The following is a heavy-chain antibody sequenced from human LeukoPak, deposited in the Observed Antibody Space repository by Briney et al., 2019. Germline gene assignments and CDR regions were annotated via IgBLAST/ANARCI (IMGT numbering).Heavy chain of an antibody. CDR1: GFTFSNYA. CDR2: ISGSGLMT. CDR3: AKDRSIGTYYTFDH. D-gene: IGHD1-26*01. J-gene: IGHJ4*02. Sequence: GGSLRLSCAASGFTFSNYAMSWVRQAPGKGLEWVATISGSGLMTYYADSVKGRFTVSGDNSKNTLYLQMSSLTAADTAVYYCAKDRSIGTYYTFDHWGQGTLVTVSS. V-gene: IGHV3-23*01.